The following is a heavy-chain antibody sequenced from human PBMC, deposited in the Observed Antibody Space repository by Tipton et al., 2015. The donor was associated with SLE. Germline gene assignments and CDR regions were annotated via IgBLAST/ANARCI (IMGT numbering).Heavy chain of an antibody. V-gene: IGHV4-61*09. CDR1: GGSIGSDHYF. D-gene: IGHD6-13*01. Sequence: TLSLTCTVSGGSIGSDHYFWTWVRQPAGKGLEWIGHVYTSGNINYNPPLRSRVTMSVDTSKNQFSLKMNSLTAADTAKSYCMIRGSWDLDSWGQGTLVTVSS. J-gene: IGHJ4*02. CDR2: VYTSGNI. CDR3: MIRGSWDLDS.